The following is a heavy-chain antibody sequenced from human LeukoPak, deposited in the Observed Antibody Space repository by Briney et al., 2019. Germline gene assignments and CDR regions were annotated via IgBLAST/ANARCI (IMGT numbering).Heavy chain of an antibody. CDR3: ARGIWSSHKADYYLDQ. J-gene: IGHJ4*02. CDR1: GYTFTNYA. CDR2: INAGNGNT. D-gene: IGHD3-3*01. Sequence: ASVKVSCKASGYTFTNYAIHWVRQAFGQRPEWMGWINAGNGNTKYSQTFQDRVTVTRDKSASTAYMELSSLRSEDTAVYYCARGIWSSHKADYYLDQWGQGTLVAVSS. V-gene: IGHV1-3*01.